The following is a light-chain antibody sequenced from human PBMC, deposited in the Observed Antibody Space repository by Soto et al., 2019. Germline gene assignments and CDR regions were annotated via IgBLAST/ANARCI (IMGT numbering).Light chain of an antibody. J-gene: IGKJ4*01. CDR1: QSVSSY. CDR3: QQRSNWPLT. V-gene: IGKV3-11*01. CDR2: DAS. Sequence: EIVLTQSPATLSLSPGERATLSCRASQSVSSYLGWFQQKPGQAPRLLIYDASNRATGIPARFSGSGSGTDFTLTISSLAPEDFAVYYCQQRSNWPLTFGGGTTVEIK.